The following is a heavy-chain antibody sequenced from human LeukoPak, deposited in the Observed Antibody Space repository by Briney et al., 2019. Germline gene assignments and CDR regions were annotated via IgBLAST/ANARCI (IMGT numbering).Heavy chain of an antibody. CDR3: AKDYYDFWSGGYYYYYGMDV. CDR1: GFTFSSYV. CDR2: ISYGGGNK. D-gene: IGHD3-3*01. V-gene: IGHV3-30*18. Sequence: GRSLRLSCAASGFTFSSYVMHWVRQAPGKGLEWVAVISYGGGNKYYADSVKGRFTISRDNSKNTLYLQMNSLRSDDTAVYYCAKDYYDFWSGGYYYYYGMDVWGQGTTVTVSS. J-gene: IGHJ6*02.